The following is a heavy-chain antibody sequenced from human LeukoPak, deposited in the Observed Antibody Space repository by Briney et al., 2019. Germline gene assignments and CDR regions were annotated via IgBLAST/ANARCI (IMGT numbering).Heavy chain of an antibody. CDR1: GFNFSSYG. Sequence: GRSLRLSCAASGFNFSSYGMHWVRQAPGKGLEWVAVIWYDENNKYYGDSVKGRFIISRDNSKNMLYLQMNSLRAEDTAVFYCATSSSSWYQEIWGQGTMVTVSS. V-gene: IGHV3-33*01. CDR3: ATSSSSWYQEI. D-gene: IGHD6-13*01. J-gene: IGHJ3*02. CDR2: IWYDENNK.